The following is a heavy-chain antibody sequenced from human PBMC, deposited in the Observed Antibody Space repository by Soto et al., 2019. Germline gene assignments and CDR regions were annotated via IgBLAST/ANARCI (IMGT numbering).Heavy chain of an antibody. Sequence: QVQLVQSGAEVKKPGSSVRVSCKTAGGTFSTYGINWVRQAPGQGLELIGGIVPGLGTTNYAQKFQGRVRITADAPTRTAYLELRSLRYEDTAMYYCARSYASGSPNWFDPWGQGTQVTVSS. D-gene: IGHD3-10*01. V-gene: IGHV1-69*01. CDR2: IVPGLGTT. CDR1: GGTFSTYG. CDR3: ARSYASGSPNWFDP. J-gene: IGHJ5*02.